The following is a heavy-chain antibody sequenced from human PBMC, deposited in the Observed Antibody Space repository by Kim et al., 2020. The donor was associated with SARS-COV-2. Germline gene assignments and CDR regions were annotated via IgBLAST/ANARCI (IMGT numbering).Heavy chain of an antibody. CDR2: ISDGGATT. D-gene: IGHD1-1*01. V-gene: IGHV3-23*01. CDR3: TRGQLLPLDI. CDR1: AFSIDNYA. Sequence: GGSLRLSCAASAFSIDNYAMSWVRQAPGKGLEWVSYISDGGATTFYADSVKGRFTISRDNSKNTLYLHLRSLRAEDTALYYCTRGQLLPLDIWGQGTRVTVSS. J-gene: IGHJ3*02.